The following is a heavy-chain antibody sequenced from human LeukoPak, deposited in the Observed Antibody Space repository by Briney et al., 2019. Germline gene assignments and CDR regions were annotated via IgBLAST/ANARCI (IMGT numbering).Heavy chain of an antibody. CDR2: IYHSGST. CDR3: ARGPYYYDSSGWSDY. D-gene: IGHD3-22*01. CDR1: GGSISSGGYS. V-gene: IGHV4-30-2*05. J-gene: IGHJ4*02. Sequence: SQTLSLTCAVSGGSISSGGYSWSWIRQPPGKGLEWIGYIYHSGSTYYNPSLKSRVTISVDTSKNQFSLKLSPVTAADTAVYYCARGPYYYDSSGWSDYWGQGTLVTVSS.